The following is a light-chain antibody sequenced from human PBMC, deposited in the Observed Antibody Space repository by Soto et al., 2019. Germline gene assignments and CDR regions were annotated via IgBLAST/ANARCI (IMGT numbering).Light chain of an antibody. CDR3: QQYGSSSTWT. Sequence: PGERATLSCRASQSVSSAYLAWYQHKPGQPPTLLIYAASSRVTGIPDRFCGSGSGTDFTLTFSRLEPEDVAVYYCQQYGSSSTWTFGQGTKVEIK. V-gene: IGKV3-20*01. CDR1: QSVSSAY. J-gene: IGKJ1*01. CDR2: AAS.